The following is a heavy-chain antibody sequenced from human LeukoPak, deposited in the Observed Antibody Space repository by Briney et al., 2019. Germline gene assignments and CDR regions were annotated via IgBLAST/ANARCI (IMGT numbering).Heavy chain of an antibody. V-gene: IGHV4-30-4*08. CDR3: AAPPGETAMVDY. CDR1: GGSISSGDYY. CDR2: IYYSGST. D-gene: IGHD5-18*01. Sequence: SETLSLTCTVSGGSISSGDYYWSWIRQPPGKGLEWIGYIYYSGSTYYNPSLKSRVTISVDTSKNQFSLKLSSVTAADTAVYYCAAPPGETAMVDYWGQGTLVTVSS. J-gene: IGHJ4*02.